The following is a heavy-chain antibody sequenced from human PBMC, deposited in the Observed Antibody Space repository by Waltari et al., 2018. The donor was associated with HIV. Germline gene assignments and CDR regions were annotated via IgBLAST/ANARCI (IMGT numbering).Heavy chain of an antibody. J-gene: IGHJ4*02. V-gene: IGHV3-53*01. CDR3: ASVGTYYYDSSGYYSDYFDY. D-gene: IGHD3-22*01. CDR1: GFTVSSNY. CDR2: IYSGGST. Sequence: EVQLVESGGGLIQPGGSLRLSCAASGFTVSSNYMRWVRQAPGTGLEWVSVIYSGGSTYYADSVKGRFTISRDNSKNTLYLQMNSLRAEDTAVYYCASVGTYYYDSSGYYSDYFDYWGQGTLVTVSS.